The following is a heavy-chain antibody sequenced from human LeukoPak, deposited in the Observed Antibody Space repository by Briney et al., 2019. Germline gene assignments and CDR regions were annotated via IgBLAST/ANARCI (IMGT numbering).Heavy chain of an antibody. J-gene: IGHJ4*02. CDR3: ARLRFGVPAAMDY. V-gene: IGHV5-51*01. D-gene: IGHD2-2*01. CDR1: GYSFTRYW. CDR2: IYPGDSDT. Sequence: GKSLQISCKGSGYSFTRYWIGWLRQMPGKGREWMGIIYPGDSDTRYSPSFQGQVTISADKSISTAYLQWSSLKASDTAMYYCARLRFGVPAAMDYWGQGTLVTVSS.